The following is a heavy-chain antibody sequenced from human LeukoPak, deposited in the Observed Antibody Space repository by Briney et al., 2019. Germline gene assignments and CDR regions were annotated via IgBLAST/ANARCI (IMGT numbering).Heavy chain of an antibody. D-gene: IGHD3-22*01. CDR3: ANGDAYDSSGVNAFDI. Sequence: GGSLRLSCVASGFTFINYGMHWVREAPGKGREGVAFIRYDGSNEYYADSVKGRFSISRDKSKNTLYLQMNSLRAEDTAVYYYANGDAYDSSGVNAFDIWGQGTMVTVSS. CDR1: GFTFINYG. CDR2: IRYDGSNE. V-gene: IGHV3-30*02. J-gene: IGHJ3*02.